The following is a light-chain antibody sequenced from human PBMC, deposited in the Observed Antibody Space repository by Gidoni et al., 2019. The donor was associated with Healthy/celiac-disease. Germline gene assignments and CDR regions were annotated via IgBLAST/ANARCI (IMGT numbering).Light chain of an antibody. CDR3: LQDYNYPLT. CDR2: AAS. J-gene: IGKJ4*01. V-gene: IGKV1-6*01. Sequence: AIQMSQSPPSLSASVGDRVTITCRASQGIRNDLGWYQQKPGKAPKLLIYAASSLQSGVPSRFSGSGSGTDFTLTISSLQPEDFATYYCLQDYNYPLTFGGGTKVEIK. CDR1: QGIRND.